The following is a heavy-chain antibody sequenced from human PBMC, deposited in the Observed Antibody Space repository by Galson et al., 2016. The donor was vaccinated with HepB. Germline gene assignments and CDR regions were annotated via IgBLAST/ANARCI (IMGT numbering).Heavy chain of an antibody. Sequence: SVKVSCKASGYTFNTYGITWVRQAPGQGLEWMGWISVYNGNTKYAQELQGRVTMTTDTSTSTAYMELRSLRSNDTAVYYCARASGESPTNFDYWGQRTLVTVSS. V-gene: IGHV1-18*01. CDR3: ARASGESPTNFDY. CDR2: ISVYNGNT. D-gene: IGHD3-16*01. J-gene: IGHJ4*02. CDR1: GYTFNTYG.